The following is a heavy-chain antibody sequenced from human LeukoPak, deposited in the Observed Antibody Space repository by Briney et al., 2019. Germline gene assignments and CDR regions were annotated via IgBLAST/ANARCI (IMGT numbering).Heavy chain of an antibody. CDR2: IWYDGSNK. V-gene: IGHV3-33*01. CDR1: GFTFSSYG. J-gene: IGHJ4*02. CDR3: ARIGGDRHPIEY. Sequence: GGSLRLSCAASGFTFSSYGMHWVRQAPGKGLEWVAVIWYDGSNKYYGDSAKGRFTISRDNPKNTLYLQMNSLRAEDTAVYYCARIGGDRHPIEYWGQGTLVTVSS. D-gene: IGHD2-21*02.